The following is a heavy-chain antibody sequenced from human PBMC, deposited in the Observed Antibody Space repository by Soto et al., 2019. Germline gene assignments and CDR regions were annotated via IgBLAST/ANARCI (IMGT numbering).Heavy chain of an antibody. V-gene: IGHV3-30*03. CDR2: ISYDGNNK. CDR1: EFTFSNYA. J-gene: IGHJ4*02. Sequence: GGSPRLSCAASEFTFSNYAVHWVRQPPGKGLQWLAVISYDGNNKYYADSVEGRFTISRDNSKNTVYLQMNSLRLEDTAVYYCARGPSYSDSYFDYWGQGTLVTVSS. D-gene: IGHD4-17*01. CDR3: ARGPSYSDSYFDY.